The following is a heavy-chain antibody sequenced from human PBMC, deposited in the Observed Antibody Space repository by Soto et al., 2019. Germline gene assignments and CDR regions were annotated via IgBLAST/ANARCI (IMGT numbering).Heavy chain of an antibody. CDR2: IYWDDDK. CDR1: GFSLTTSGVG. J-gene: IGHJ4*02. CDR3: AHRILRTVFGLVTTTAIYFDF. V-gene: IGHV2-5*02. D-gene: IGHD3-3*01. Sequence: QITLNESGPTVVKPAETLTLTCTFSGFSLTTSGVGVGWIRQSPGKAPEWLALIYWDDDKRYSASLKSRLTTTNDTSKNQVVLTMASVDPADIATYYCAHRILRTVFGLVTTTAIYFDFWGQGTPVVVSS.